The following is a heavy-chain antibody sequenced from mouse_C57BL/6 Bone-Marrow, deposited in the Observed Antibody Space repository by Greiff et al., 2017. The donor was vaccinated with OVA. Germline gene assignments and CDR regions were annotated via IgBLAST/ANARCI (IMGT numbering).Heavy chain of an antibody. CDR2: IDPENGDT. J-gene: IGHJ1*03. D-gene: IGHD1-1*01. V-gene: IGHV14-4*01. Sequence: EVMLVESGAELVRPGASVKLSCTASGFNIKDDYMHWVKQRPEQGLEWIGWIDPENGDTEYASKFQGKATITADTSSNTAYLQLSSLTSEDTAVYYCTHYYGSRWYFDVWGTGTTVTVSS. CDR1: GFNIKDDY. CDR3: THYYGSRWYFDV.